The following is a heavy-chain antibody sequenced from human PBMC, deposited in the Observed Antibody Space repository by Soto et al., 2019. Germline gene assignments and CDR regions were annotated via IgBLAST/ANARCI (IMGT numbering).Heavy chain of an antibody. CDR1: GFTFDDYA. J-gene: IGHJ4*02. Sequence: EVQLVESGGGLVQPGRSLRLSCAASGFTFDDYAMHWVRHAPGKGLEWVSRISWNSGSIGYADSVKGRFSISRDNAKNSLYLQMNSLRAEDTALYYCAKAVGSYGTFDYWGQGTLVTVSS. V-gene: IGHV3-9*01. CDR3: AKAVGSYGTFDY. CDR2: ISWNSGSI. D-gene: IGHD5-18*01.